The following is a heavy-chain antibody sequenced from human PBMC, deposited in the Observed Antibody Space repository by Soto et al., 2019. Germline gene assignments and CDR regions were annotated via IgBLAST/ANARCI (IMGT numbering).Heavy chain of an antibody. CDR1: GYTFTRYG. D-gene: IGHD2-21*01. Sequence: QVQLVQSGAEVKNPGASVKVSCKASGYTFTRYGIGWARQAPGQGLEWMGWINTYNGNTNYAQNVQGRVTLTTDTSTRSGYMGVGELRSKGTGILYWGIVGVYVTPSPQDVWGQGTTVIVSS. V-gene: IGHV1-18*01. CDR3: GIVGVYVTPSPQDV. CDR2: INTYNGNT. J-gene: IGHJ6*02.